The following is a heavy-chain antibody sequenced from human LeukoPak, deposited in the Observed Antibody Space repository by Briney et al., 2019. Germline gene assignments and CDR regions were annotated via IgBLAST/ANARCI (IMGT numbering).Heavy chain of an antibody. CDR2: INPNSGGT. CDR1: GYTFTGYY. V-gene: IGHV1-2*02. J-gene: IGHJ4*02. Sequence: ASVKVSCKASGYTFTGYYMHWERQAPGQGLEWMGWINPNSGGTNYAQKFQGRVTMTRDTSISTAYMELSRLRSDDTAVYYCARDWNDSSGYYLLSYFDYWGQGTLVTVSS. CDR3: ARDWNDSSGYYLLSYFDY. D-gene: IGHD3-22*01.